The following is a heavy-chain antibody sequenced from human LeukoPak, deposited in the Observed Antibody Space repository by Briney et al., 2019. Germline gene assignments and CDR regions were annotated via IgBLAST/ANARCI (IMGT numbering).Heavy chain of an antibody. J-gene: IGHJ6*02. D-gene: IGHD3-10*01. Sequence: DPGGSLRLSCAGSGFTFSSYGMHWVRQAPGKGLEWVSSISSSSSYIYYADSVKGRFTISRDNAKNSLYLQMNSLRAEDTAVYYCARTNCGSGCEVDYGMDVWGQGTTVTVSS. CDR3: ARTNCGSGCEVDYGMDV. CDR2: ISSSSSYI. CDR1: GFTFSSYG. V-gene: IGHV3-21*01.